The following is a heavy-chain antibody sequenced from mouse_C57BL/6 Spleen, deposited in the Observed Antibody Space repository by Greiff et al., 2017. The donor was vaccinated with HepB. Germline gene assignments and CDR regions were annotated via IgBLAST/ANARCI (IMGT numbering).Heavy chain of an antibody. Sequence: VQLQQSGPELVKPGASVKISCKASGYAFSSSWMNWVKQRPGKGLEWIGRIYPGDGDNNYNGKFKGKATLTADKSSSTAYMQLSSPTSEDSAVYFCARRGCSSLYAMDYWGQGTSVTVSS. CDR3: ARRGCSSLYAMDY. V-gene: IGHV1-82*01. CDR1: GYAFSSSW. CDR2: IYPGDGDN. J-gene: IGHJ4*01. D-gene: IGHD1-1*01.